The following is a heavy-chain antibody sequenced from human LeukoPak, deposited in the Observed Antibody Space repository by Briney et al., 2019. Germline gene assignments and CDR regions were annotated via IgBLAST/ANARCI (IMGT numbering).Heavy chain of an antibody. CDR1: GGTFSSYA. CDR3: AWSDIVATGHYFDY. D-gene: IGHD5-12*01. CDR2: IIPIFGTA. J-gene: IGHJ4*02. Sequence: SVKVSCKASGGTFSSYAISWVRQAPGQGLEWMGGIIPIFGTANYAQKFQGRVTITADKSTSTAYMELSSLRSEDTAVYYCAWSDIVATGHYFDYWGRGTLVTVSS. V-gene: IGHV1-69*06.